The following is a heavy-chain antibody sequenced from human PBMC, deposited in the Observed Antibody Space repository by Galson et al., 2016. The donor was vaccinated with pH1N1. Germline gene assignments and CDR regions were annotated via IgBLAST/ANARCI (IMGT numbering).Heavy chain of an antibody. J-gene: IGHJ4*02. Sequence: SLRLSCAASGLTFSSYAMSWVRQAPGKGLEWVSTISGSGFTTFFADSVKGQFTISRDNSKNTFHLQLNSLRAEDTAIYYCAKGGHYSSFDYWGQGALVTVSS. CDR1: GLTFSSYA. CDR3: AKGGHYSSFDY. V-gene: IGHV3-23*01. CDR2: ISGSGFTT. D-gene: IGHD4-11*01.